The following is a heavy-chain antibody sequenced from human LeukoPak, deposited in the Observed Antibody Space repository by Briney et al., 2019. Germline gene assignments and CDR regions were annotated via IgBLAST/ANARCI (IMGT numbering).Heavy chain of an antibody. CDR2: INQDGSVK. J-gene: IGHJ4*02. V-gene: IGHV3-7*01. D-gene: IGHD5-12*01. CDR1: GFTFRSYW. Sequence: PGGSLRLSCAASGFTFRSYWMSWVRQAPGKGLEWVANINQDGSVKYYVDSVKGRFTISRDNAKNSLYVEMNSLRDEDTAVYYCARVGYSGWNLEYWGQGTLVTDSS. CDR3: ARVGYSGWNLEY.